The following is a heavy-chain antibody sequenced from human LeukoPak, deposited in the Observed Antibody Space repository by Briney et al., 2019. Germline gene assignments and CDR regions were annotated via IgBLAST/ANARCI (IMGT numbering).Heavy chain of an antibody. CDR2: IKQDGSEK. V-gene: IGHV3-7*01. CDR3: ARDVAQLAMAGGNWFDP. CDR1: GFTFSSYW. D-gene: IGHD5-18*01. Sequence: GGSLRLSCAASGFTFSSYWMSWVRQAPGKGLEWVANIKQDGSEKYYVDSVKGRFTISRDNAKNSLYLQMNSLRAEDTAVYYCARDVAQLAMAGGNWFDPWGQGTLVTVSS. J-gene: IGHJ5*02.